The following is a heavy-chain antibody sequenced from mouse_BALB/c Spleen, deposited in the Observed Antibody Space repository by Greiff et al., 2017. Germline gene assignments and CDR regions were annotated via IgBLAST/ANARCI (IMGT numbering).Heavy chain of an antibody. CDR3: ARGGYDNYYAMDY. D-gene: IGHD2-2*01. Sequence: EVMLVESGAELVKPGASVKLSCTASGFNIKDTYMHWVKQRPEQGLEWIGRIDPANGNTKYDPKFQGKATITADTSSNTAYLQLSSLTSEDTAVYYCARGGYDNYYAMDYWGQGTSVTVSS. CDR2: IDPANGNT. CDR1: GFNIKDTY. V-gene: IGHV14-3*02. J-gene: IGHJ4*01.